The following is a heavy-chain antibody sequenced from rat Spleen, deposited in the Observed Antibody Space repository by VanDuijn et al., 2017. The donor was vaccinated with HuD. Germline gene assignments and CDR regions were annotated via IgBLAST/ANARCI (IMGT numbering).Heavy chain of an antibody. Sequence: EVQLVESGGGLVQPGRSLKLSCEASGFTFSYYDMAWVRQAPTKGLEWIASINTGGGNTYYRDASKGRFTISRDNANNIQYLQMDSLRSEDTATYYCASSYSSYVFDYWGQGASVTVSS. D-gene: IGHD1-2*01. CDR3: ASSYSSYVFDY. CDR2: INTGGGNT. V-gene: IGHV5S13*01. CDR1: GFTFSYYD. J-gene: IGHJ4*01.